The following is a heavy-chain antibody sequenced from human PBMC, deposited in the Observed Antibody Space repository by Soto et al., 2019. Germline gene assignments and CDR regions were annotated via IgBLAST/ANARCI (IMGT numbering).Heavy chain of an antibody. CDR2: ISSSGSTI. Sequence: GGSLRLSCAASGFTFSDYYMSWIRQAPGKGLEWVSYISSSGSTIYYADSVKGRFTISRDNAKNSLYLQMNSLRAEDTAVYYCARDNIVVVPAEPYYYYYMDVWGKATTVTVSS. V-gene: IGHV3-11*01. CDR3: ARDNIVVVPAEPYYYYYMDV. D-gene: IGHD2-2*01. J-gene: IGHJ6*03. CDR1: GFTFSDYY.